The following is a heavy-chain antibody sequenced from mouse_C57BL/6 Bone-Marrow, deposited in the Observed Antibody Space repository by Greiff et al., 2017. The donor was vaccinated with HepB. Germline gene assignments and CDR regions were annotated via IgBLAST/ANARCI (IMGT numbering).Heavy chain of an antibody. D-gene: IGHD1-1*01. CDR2: ISDGGSYT. CDR1: GFTFSSYA. J-gene: IGHJ3*01. Sequence: EVHLVESGGGLVKPGGSLKLSCAASGFTFSSYAMSWVRQTPEKRLEWVATISDGGSYTYYPDNVKGRFTISRDNAKNNLYLQMSHLKSEDTAMYYCARRPYYGSSYAWFAYWGQGTLVTVSA. CDR3: ARRPYYGSSYAWFAY. V-gene: IGHV5-4*03.